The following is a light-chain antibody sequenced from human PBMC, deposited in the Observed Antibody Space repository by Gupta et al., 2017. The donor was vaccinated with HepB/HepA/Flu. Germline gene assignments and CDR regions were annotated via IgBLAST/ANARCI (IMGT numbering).Light chain of an antibody. Sequence: DIVMTQSPLSLPVTPGEPASISCRSSQSLLHSNGYNYLDWYLQKPGQSPQLLIYLGSNRASGVPDRFSGSGSGTDFTLKISRVEAADVGVYYCRQSLQTRFTFGGGTKVEIK. CDR2: LGS. J-gene: IGKJ4*01. CDR3: RQSLQTRFT. CDR1: QSLLHSNGYNY. V-gene: IGKV2-28*01.